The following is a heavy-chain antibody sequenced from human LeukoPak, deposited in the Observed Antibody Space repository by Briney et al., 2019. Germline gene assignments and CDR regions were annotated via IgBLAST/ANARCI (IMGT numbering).Heavy chain of an antibody. Sequence: SETLSLTCTVSGGSITSSSYYWGWIRQPPGKGLEWIGSVYYSGSTYYNPSLQSRVTISVDTSKNQFSLKLDSVTAADTAVYYCAAYDFWSGYYAPPEYWGQGTLVTVSS. CDR1: GGSITSSSYY. V-gene: IGHV4-39*07. CDR3: AAYDFWSGYYAPPEY. D-gene: IGHD3-3*01. J-gene: IGHJ4*02. CDR2: VYYSGST.